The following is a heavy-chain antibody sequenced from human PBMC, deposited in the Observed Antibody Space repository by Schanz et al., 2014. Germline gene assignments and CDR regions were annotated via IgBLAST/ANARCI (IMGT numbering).Heavy chain of an antibody. CDR1: GFTFNSYG. CDR3: ARDPGGTKTHGL. J-gene: IGHJ4*02. Sequence: QVQLVESGGGVVQPGRSLRLSCAASGFTFNSYGMHWVRQAPGKGLEWVAFIWYDGSNKYYADSVKGRFTISRDNSKNTLYVQMNSLRAEDTAVYYCARDPGGTKTHGLWGQGTLVTVSS. CDR2: IWYDGSNK. D-gene: IGHD2-15*01. V-gene: IGHV3-33*01.